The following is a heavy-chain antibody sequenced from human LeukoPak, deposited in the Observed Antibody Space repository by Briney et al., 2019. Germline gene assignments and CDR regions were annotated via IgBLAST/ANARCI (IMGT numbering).Heavy chain of an antibody. V-gene: IGHV4-59*01. CDR2: VHYTWNT. CDR3: ARVASKGGMDV. CDR1: GGSIGSYH. J-gene: IGHJ6*02. Sequence: PSETLSLTCSVSGGSIGSYHWSWIRQPPGKGLEWIGHVHYTWNTKYNPSLTGRVSISLDRSKNQFSLSLTSVTAADTAMYYCARVASKGGMDVWGQGTTVTVSS.